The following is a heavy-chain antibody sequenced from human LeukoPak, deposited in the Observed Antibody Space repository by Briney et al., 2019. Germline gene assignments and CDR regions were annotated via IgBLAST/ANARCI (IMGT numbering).Heavy chain of an antibody. CDR3: AKGAVADNYYYYYMDV. CDR2: ISGSGGST. J-gene: IGHJ6*03. V-gene: IGHV3-23*01. D-gene: IGHD6-19*01. Sequence: GGSLRLSCAASGFTFSSYAMSWVRQAPGKGLEWVSAISGSGGSTYYADSVKGRFTISRDNSKNTLYLQMNSLRAEDTAVYYCAKGAVADNYYYYYMDVWGKGTTVTVSS. CDR1: GFTFSSYA.